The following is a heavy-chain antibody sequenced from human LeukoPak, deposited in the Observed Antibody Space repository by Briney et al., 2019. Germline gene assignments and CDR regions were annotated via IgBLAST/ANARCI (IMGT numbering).Heavy chain of an antibody. D-gene: IGHD3-3*01. Sequence: ASVKVSCKASGYTFAGYYMHWVRQAPGQGLEWMGWINPNSGGTNYAQKLQGRVTMTTDTSTSTAYIELRSLRSDDTAVYYCAGLAYYDFWSGYADFDYWGQGTLVTVSS. V-gene: IGHV1-2*02. J-gene: IGHJ4*02. CDR3: AGLAYYDFWSGYADFDY. CDR1: GYTFAGYY. CDR2: INPNSGGT.